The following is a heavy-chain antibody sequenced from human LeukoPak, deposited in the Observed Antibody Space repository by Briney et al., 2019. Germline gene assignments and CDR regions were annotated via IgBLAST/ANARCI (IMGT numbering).Heavy chain of an antibody. CDR3: ARHVGGYGTLDI. V-gene: IGHV5-10-1*01. Sequence: GESLKISCKGSGYSFTTYWISWVRQMPGKGLESMGRIDPSGSYTNYSPSFQGHVTISTDKSISTAYLQCISLKASDTAMYYCARHVGGYGTLDIWGQGTMVTVSS. CDR2: IDPSGSYT. CDR1: GYSFTTYW. D-gene: IGHD5-12*01. J-gene: IGHJ3*02.